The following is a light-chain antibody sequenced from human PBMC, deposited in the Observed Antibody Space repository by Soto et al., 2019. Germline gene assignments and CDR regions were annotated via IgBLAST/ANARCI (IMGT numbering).Light chain of an antibody. CDR2: GSI. Sequence: QSVLTQPPSVSGAPGQRVTISCTGSSSSIGAGYDVHWYQHLPGTAPKLLIYGSINRPSGVPDRFSGSKSGTSASLAITGLQAEDEADYYCQSYDSSLSGWVFGGGTKVTVL. V-gene: IGLV1-40*01. CDR3: QSYDSSLSGWV. J-gene: IGLJ3*02. CDR1: SSSIGAGYD.